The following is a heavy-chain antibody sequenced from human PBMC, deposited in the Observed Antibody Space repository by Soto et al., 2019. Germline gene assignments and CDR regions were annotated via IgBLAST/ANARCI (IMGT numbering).Heavy chain of an antibody. CDR3: APLGAPTGY. D-gene: IGHD3-16*01. J-gene: IGHJ4*02. Sequence: PWGSLRLSCAASGFTFISYAIIFVRQAPGKGLEWVSAISGSGGSTYYADSVKGRFTISRDNSKNTLYLQMNSLRAEDTAVYYCAPLGAPTGYWGQGTLVTVSS. CDR1: GFTFISYA. CDR2: ISGSGGST. V-gene: IGHV3-23*01.